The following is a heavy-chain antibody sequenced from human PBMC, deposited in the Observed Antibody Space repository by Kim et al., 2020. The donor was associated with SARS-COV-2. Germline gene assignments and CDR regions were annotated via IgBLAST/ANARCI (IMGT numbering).Heavy chain of an antibody. CDR3: ARVHSSGWYSSDF. Sequence: ATSRKGRLPSSRDNAKNSLYLQMNSLRVEDTAVYYCARVHSSGWYSSDFWGQGTLVTVSS. V-gene: IGHV3-21*01. D-gene: IGHD6-19*01. J-gene: IGHJ4*02.